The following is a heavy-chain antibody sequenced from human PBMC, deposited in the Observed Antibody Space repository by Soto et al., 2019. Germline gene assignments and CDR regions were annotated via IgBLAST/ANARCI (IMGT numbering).Heavy chain of an antibody. CDR3: AKDLRTSWIFGNFDS. Sequence: GGSLRLSCAASGFTFDDYAMHWVRQAPGKGLEWVSGIAFNSGNTAYADSVKGRFTISRDNAKNSLYLQMNSLRAEDTALYYCAKDLRTSWIFGNFDSWGQGTLVTVSA. CDR2: IAFNSGNT. CDR1: GFTFDDYA. J-gene: IGHJ4*02. D-gene: IGHD3-3*01. V-gene: IGHV3-9*01.